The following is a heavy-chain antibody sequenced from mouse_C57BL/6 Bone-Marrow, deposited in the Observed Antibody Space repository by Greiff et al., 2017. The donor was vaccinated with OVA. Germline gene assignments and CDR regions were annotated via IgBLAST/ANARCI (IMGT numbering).Heavy chain of an antibody. Sequence: EVKLMESGPGLVKPSQSLSLTCSVTGYSITSGYYWNWIRQFPGNKLEWMGYISYDGSNNYNPSLKNRISITRDTSKNQFFLKLNSVTTEDTATYYCARDRYGSWGQGTTLTVSS. V-gene: IGHV3-6*01. J-gene: IGHJ2*01. CDR2: ISYDGSN. CDR1: GYSITSGYY. CDR3: ARDRYGS. D-gene: IGHD1-1*01.